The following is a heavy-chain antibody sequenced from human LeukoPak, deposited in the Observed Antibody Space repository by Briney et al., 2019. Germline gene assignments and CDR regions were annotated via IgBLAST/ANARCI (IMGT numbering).Heavy chain of an antibody. J-gene: IGHJ4*02. CDR1: GFSFSSYA. CDR3: AKRSGYTTGWFFDF. D-gene: IGHD6-19*01. V-gene: IGHV3-23*01. CDR2: ISGSGDNT. Sequence: PGGSLRLSCAASGFSFSSYAMSWVRQAPGKGLEWVLSISGSGDNTYCAESVKGRFTISRDNSKNTLFLQMNSLRAEDTAVFYCAKRSGYTTGWFFDFWGQGTLVTVSS.